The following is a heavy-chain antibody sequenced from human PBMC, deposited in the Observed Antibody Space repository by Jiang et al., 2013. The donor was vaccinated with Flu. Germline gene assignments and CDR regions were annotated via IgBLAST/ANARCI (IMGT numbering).Heavy chain of an antibody. CDR1: FTFSSYA. J-gene: IGHJ3*02. CDR2: ISYDGSNK. V-gene: IGHV3-30-3*01. CDR3: AETIYGDYSDAFDI. D-gene: IGHD4-17*01. Sequence: FTFSSYAMHWVRQAPGKGLEWVAVISYDGSNKYYADSVKGRFTISRDNSKNTLYLQMNSLRAEDTAVYYCAETIYGDYSDAFDIWGQGTMVTVSS.